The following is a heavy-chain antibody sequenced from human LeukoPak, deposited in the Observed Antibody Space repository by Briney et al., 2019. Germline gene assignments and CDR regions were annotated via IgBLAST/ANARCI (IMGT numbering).Heavy chain of an antibody. J-gene: IGHJ4*02. Sequence: PGGSLRLSRAASGFTFSSYWMSWVRQAPGKGREWVANIKQEGSEKYYVDSVKGRFTISRDNAKNSLYLQMNSLRAEDTAVYYCARGSAGYDILTGYYFFDYWGQGTLVTVSS. V-gene: IGHV3-7*01. D-gene: IGHD3-9*01. CDR2: IKQEGSEK. CDR1: GFTFSSYW. CDR3: ARGSAGYDILTGYYFFDY.